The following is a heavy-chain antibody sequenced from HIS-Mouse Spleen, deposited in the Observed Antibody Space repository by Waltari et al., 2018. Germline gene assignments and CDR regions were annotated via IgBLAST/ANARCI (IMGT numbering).Heavy chain of an antibody. V-gene: IGHV1-8*01. J-gene: IGHJ4*02. Sequence: QVQLVQSGAEVKKPGASLKVSCKASGYTFTSYYINWVRQATGQGLEWMGWMNRKEEKTGYAQKFQGRVTMTRNTSISTAYMELSSLRSEDTAVYYCARVYYDFWSGYYYWGQGTLVTVSS. CDR3: ARVYYDFWSGYYY. CDR1: GYTFTSYY. CDR2: MNRKEEKT. D-gene: IGHD3-3*01.